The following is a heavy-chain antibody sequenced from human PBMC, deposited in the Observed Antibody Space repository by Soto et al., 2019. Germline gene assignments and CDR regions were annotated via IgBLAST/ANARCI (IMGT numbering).Heavy chain of an antibody. CDR3: ARSAPPFLEWLRPLKPRNYYFDY. CDR2: INAGNGNT. CDR1: GYTFTSYA. J-gene: IGHJ4*02. V-gene: IGHV1-3*01. Sequence: GASVKVSCKASGYTFTSYAMHWVRQAPGQRLEWMGWINAGNGNTKYSQKFQGRVTITRDTSASTAYMELSSLRSEDTAVYYCARSAPPFLEWLRPLKPRNYYFDYWGKGTLVTFS. D-gene: IGHD3-3*01.